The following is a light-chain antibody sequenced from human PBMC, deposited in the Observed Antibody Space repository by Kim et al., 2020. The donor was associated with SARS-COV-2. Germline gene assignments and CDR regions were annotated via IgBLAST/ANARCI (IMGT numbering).Light chain of an antibody. J-gene: IGKJ5*01. CDR2: AAS. Sequence: ASVGDRVTITCRASKGIYSYLAWYQQKPGRAPKLLIYAASTLQSGVPSRFSGSGSGTDFTLTSSSLQPEDFATYYCQQLDSYPITFGQGTRLEIK. V-gene: IGKV1-9*01. CDR3: QQLDSYPIT. CDR1: KGIYSY.